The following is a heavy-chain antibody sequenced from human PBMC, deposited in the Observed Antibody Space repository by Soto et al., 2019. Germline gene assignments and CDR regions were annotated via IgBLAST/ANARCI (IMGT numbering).Heavy chain of an antibody. Sequence: ASVKVSCKASGFTFSNYGLNWVRQAPGQGLEWMGWVSANNGHTNYAQNLQGRVSMTTDTSTSTAYMELRGLRFDDTAVYYCARDIESVPATHFFYYYAMDVWGQGTTVTVSS. D-gene: IGHD2-2*01. J-gene: IGHJ6*02. CDR2: VSANNGHT. CDR1: GFTFSNYG. V-gene: IGHV1-18*01. CDR3: ARDIESVPATHFFYYYAMDV.